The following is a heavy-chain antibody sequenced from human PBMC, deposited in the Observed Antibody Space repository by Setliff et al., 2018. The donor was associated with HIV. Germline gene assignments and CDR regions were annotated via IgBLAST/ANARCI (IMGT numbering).Heavy chain of an antibody. CDR2: FYYSGST. CDR3: ARQVGGGSWYLDL. Sequence: PSETLSLTCTVSGDSISRRIYYWGWIRQPPGKGLEWIGNFYYSGSTHYNPSLKSRVTISVDTSKNEFSLNLSSVTAADTAVYYCARQVGGGSWYLDLWGRGTLVTVSS. CDR1: GDSISRRIYY. J-gene: IGHJ2*01. D-gene: IGHD3-16*01. V-gene: IGHV4-39*01.